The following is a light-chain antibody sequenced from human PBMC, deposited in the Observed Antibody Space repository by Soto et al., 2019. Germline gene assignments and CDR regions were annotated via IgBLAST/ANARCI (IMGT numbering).Light chain of an antibody. CDR3: LQDYNYPRT. Sequence: AIQMTQSPSSLSASVGDRVTITCRASQGIGNDLGWYQQKPGKAPKLLIYAASSLQSGVPSRFSGSRSCTDFTLTISSLQPEYFATYFCLQDYNYPRTFGQGTKVEIK. CDR2: AAS. J-gene: IGKJ1*01. CDR1: QGIGND. V-gene: IGKV1-6*01.